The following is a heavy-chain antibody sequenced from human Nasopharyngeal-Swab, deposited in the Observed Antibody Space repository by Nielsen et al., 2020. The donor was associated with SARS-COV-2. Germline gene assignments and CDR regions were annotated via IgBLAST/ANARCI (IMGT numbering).Heavy chain of an antibody. Sequence: GGSLRLSCAASGFTFSRYAMHWVRQAPGKGLEWVAVISYDGSNKYYADSVKGRFTISRDNSKNTLYLQMNSLRAEDTAVYYCASMLLYYFDYWGQGTLVTVSS. V-gene: IGHV3-30-3*01. CDR1: GFTFSRYA. J-gene: IGHJ4*02. CDR2: ISYDGSNK. D-gene: IGHD2/OR15-2a*01. CDR3: ASMLLYYFDY.